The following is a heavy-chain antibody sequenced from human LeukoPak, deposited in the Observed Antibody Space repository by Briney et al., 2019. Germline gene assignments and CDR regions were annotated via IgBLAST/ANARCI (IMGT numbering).Heavy chain of an antibody. CDR2: ISGSGGST. CDR1: GFSFSSSA. V-gene: IGHV3-23*01. J-gene: IGHJ4*02. CDR3: AKVSLAAAGKIDY. D-gene: IGHD6-13*01. Sequence: GGSLRLSCAASGFSFSSSAMTWVRQAPGKGLEWVSGISGSGGSTYDADSVKGRFTISRDNSKNTLYLQMNSLRAEDTAVYYCAKVSLAAAGKIDYWGQGTLVTVSS.